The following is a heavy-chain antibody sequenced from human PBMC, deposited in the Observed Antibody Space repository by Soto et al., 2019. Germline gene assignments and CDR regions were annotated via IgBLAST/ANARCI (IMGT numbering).Heavy chain of an antibody. CDR3: ARVGYDFRSDYYGYYYYYGMDV. CDR2: INAGNGNT. Sequence: GASVKVSCKASGYTFTSYAMHWVRQAPGQRLEWMGWINAGNGNTKYSQKFQGRVTITRDTSASTAYMELSSLRSEDTAVYYCARVGYDFRSDYYGYYYYYGMDVWGQGTTVTVSS. D-gene: IGHD3-3*01. J-gene: IGHJ6*02. V-gene: IGHV1-3*01. CDR1: GYTFTSYA.